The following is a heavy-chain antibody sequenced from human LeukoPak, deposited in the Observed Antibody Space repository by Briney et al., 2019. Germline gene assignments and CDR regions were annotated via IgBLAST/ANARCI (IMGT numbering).Heavy chain of an antibody. CDR1: GFTFSSYG. Sequence: GGSLRLSCAASGFTFSSYGMHWVRQAPGKGLEWVAVISYDGSNKYYADSVKGRFTISRDNSKNTLYLQMNSLRAEDTAVYYCARTNSAYDSPGSWGQGTLVTVSS. J-gene: IGHJ5*02. D-gene: IGHD5-12*01. CDR3: ARTNSAYDSPGS. V-gene: IGHV3-30*03. CDR2: ISYDGSNK.